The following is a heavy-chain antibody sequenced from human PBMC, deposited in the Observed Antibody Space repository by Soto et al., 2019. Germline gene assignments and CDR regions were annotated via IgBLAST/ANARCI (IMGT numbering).Heavy chain of an antibody. CDR2: IKSKTDGGTT. V-gene: IGHV3-15*01. J-gene: IGHJ3*02. D-gene: IGHD2-15*01. Sequence: GGSLRLSCAASGFTFSNAWMSWVRQAPGKGLEWVGRIKSKTDGGTTDYAAPVKGRFTISRDDSKNTLYLQMNSLKTEDTAVYYCTTDPDIVVVVAAELLDAFDIWGQGTMVTVSS. CDR3: TTDPDIVVVVAAELLDAFDI. CDR1: GFTFSNAW.